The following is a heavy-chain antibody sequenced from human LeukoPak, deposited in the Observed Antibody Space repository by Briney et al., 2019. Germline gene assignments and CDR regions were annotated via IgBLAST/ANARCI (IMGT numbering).Heavy chain of an antibody. CDR2: IYYSGST. Sequence: SETLSLTCTVSGGSISSSSYYWGWIGQPPGQGLEWIGSIYYSGSTYYNPSLKSRVTISVDTSKNQFSLKLSSVTAADTAVYYCARLSSGWYYYYYMDVWGKGTTVTVS. V-gene: IGHV4-39*01. CDR1: GGSISSSSYY. J-gene: IGHJ6*03. D-gene: IGHD6-19*01. CDR3: ARLSSGWYYYYYMDV.